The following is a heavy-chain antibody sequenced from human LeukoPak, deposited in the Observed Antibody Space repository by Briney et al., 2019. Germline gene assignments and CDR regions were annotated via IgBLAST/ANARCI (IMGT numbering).Heavy chain of an antibody. CDR3: AKAPYSSGRIDY. D-gene: IGHD6-19*01. Sequence: GGSLRLSCAASGFTFSSYAMNWVRQAPGKGLEWVSAISDSGGSTYSADSVKGRFTISRDNSKNTLYLQMNSLRAEDTAVYYCAKAPYSSGRIDYWGQGTLVTVSS. CDR2: ISDSGGST. J-gene: IGHJ4*02. CDR1: GFTFSSYA. V-gene: IGHV3-23*01.